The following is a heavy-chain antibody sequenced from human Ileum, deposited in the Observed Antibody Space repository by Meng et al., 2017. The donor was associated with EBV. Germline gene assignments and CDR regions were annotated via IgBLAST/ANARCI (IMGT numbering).Heavy chain of an antibody. J-gene: IGHJ4*02. D-gene: IGHD6-13*01. CDR2: IIVGTGRT. CDR1: GFTFTDYV. Sequence: HVHLVQSGAEVKQPGASVKVSCKASGFTFTDYVIQWVRQAPGQRPEWMGWIIVGTGRTEYSQNLQGRVTITWDTSASTAYMELSSLRSEDTAVYYCARDSVIAAGSYCDYWGQGALVTVSS. V-gene: IGHV1-3*01. CDR3: ARDSVIAAGSYCDY.